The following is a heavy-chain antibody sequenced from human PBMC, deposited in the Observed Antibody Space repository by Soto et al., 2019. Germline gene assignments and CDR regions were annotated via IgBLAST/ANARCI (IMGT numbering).Heavy chain of an antibody. Sequence: ASVKVSCKASGYTFTSYAMHWVRQAPGQGLEWMGWINPNSGGTNYAQKFQGWVTMTRDTSISTAYMELSRLRSDDTAVYYCAREKISNNWFDPWGQGNLVTVSS. CDR2: INPNSGGT. V-gene: IGHV1-2*04. CDR1: GYTFTSYA. J-gene: IGHJ5*02. CDR3: AREKISNNWFDP.